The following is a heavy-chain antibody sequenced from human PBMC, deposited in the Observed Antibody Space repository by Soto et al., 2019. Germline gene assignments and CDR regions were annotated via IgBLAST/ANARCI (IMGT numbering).Heavy chain of an antibody. CDR1: GGSITSYY. J-gene: IGHJ4*02. CDR2: IYFSGSA. V-gene: IGHV4-59*12. Sequence: PSETLSLTCTVSGGSITSYYWSWIRQPPGKGLEWIGYIYFSGSANYNPSLKSRVTISVDTSKNQFSLKLSSVTAADTAVYYCATVVVAASRLSEVITRFDYWGQGTLVTVSS. CDR3: ATVVVAASRLSEVITRFDY. D-gene: IGHD2-15*01.